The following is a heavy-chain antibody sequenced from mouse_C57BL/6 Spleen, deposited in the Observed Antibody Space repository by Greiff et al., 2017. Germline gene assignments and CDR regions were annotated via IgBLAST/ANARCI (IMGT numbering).Heavy chain of an antibody. D-gene: IGHD2-4*01. V-gene: IGHV10-1*01. CDR1: GFSFNTYA. CDR2: IRSKSNNYAT. CDR3: VRQGDYDPYYYAMDY. Sequence: EVQLQESGGGLVQPKGSLKLSCAASGFSFNTYAMNWVRQAPGTGLEWVARIRSKSNNYATYYADSVKDRFTISRDDSESMLYLQMNNLKTEDTAMYYCVRQGDYDPYYYAMDYWGQGTSVTVSS. J-gene: IGHJ4*01.